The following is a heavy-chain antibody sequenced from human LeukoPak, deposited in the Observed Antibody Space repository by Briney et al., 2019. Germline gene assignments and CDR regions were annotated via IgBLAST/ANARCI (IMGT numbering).Heavy chain of an antibody. V-gene: IGHV3-21*01. CDR3: ARVVGSDDFWSGYLFDY. D-gene: IGHD3-3*01. Sequence: GGSLRLSCAASGFTFDNYGMNWVRQAPGKGLEWVSSISSRSSYIYYADSVKGRFTISRDNAKNSLYLQMNSLRAEDTAVYYCARVVGSDDFWSGYLFDYWGQGTLVTVSS. CDR2: ISSRSSYI. CDR1: GFTFDNYG. J-gene: IGHJ4*02.